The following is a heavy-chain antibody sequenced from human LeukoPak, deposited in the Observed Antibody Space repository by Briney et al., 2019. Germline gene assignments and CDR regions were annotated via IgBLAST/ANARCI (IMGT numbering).Heavy chain of an antibody. V-gene: IGHV4-38-2*02. CDR1: GCSVSSGYY. Sequence: SETLSLTCTVSGCSVSSGYYWGWIRQPPGKGLEWIGSIYHSGSTYYNPSLKSRVTISVDTSKNQFSLKLSSVTAADTAVYYCASWGQLWRYYFDYWGQGTLVTVSS. CDR2: IYHSGST. J-gene: IGHJ4*02. D-gene: IGHD5-18*01. CDR3: ASWGQLWRYYFDY.